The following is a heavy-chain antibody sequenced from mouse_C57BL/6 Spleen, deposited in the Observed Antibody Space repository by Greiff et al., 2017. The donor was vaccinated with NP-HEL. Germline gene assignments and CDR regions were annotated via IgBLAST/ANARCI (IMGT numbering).Heavy chain of an antibody. J-gene: IGHJ2*01. CDR2: ISSGSSTI. V-gene: IGHV5-17*01. CDR3: ARGRYQYYFDY. D-gene: IGHD2-14*01. Sequence: EVKLVESGGGLVKPGGSLKLSCAASGFTFSDYGMHWVRQAPEKGLEWVAYISSGSSTIYYADTVKGRFTISRDNAKNTLFLQMTSLRSDDTAMYYCARGRYQYYFDYWGQGTTLTVSS. CDR1: GFTFSDYG.